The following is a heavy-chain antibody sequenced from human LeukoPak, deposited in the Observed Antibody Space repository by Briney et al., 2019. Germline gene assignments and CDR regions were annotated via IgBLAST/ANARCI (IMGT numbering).Heavy chain of an antibody. CDR3: ARVLRSGSTGFAFDI. J-gene: IGHJ3*02. D-gene: IGHD3-3*01. CDR1: GLTVSSSF. V-gene: IGHV3-66*02. Sequence: GGSLRLSCAASGLTVSSSFMTWVRLASGKGLEWVSIIYPGGTTYSADSVKGRFTISRDDSKNTLSLQMNSLRPDDTAVYYCARVLRSGSTGFAFDIWGQGTMVTVSS. CDR2: IYPGGTT.